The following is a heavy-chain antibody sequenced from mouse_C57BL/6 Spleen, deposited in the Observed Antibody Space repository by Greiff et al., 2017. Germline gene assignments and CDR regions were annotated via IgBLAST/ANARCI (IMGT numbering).Heavy chain of an antibody. V-gene: IGHV1-62-2*01. Sequence: QVQLKQSGAELVKPGASVKLSCKASGYTFTEYTIHWVKQRSGQGLEWIGWFYPGSGSIKYNEKFKDKATLTADQSSSTVYMELSRLTSEDSAVYFCARHGGLYYYSNYYYAMDYWGQGTSVTVSS. D-gene: IGHD2-5*01. CDR2: FYPGSGSI. J-gene: IGHJ4*01. CDR1: GYTFTEYT. CDR3: ARHGGLYYYSNYYYAMDY.